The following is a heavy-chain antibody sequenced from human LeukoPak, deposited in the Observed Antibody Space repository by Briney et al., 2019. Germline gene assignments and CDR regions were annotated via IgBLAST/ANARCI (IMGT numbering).Heavy chain of an antibody. CDR3: ARGGITMVRGVIFYYYYMDV. J-gene: IGHJ6*03. D-gene: IGHD3-10*01. V-gene: IGHV3-7*04. CDR2: IEQDGSEK. CDR1: GFTFSYYW. Sequence: GGSLRLSCTASGFTFSYYWINWVRQAPGKGLEWVASIEQDGSEKWYVDSVKGRFTISRDNAKNSLYLQMNSLRAEDTAVYYCARGGITMVRGVIFYYYYMDVWGKGTTVTVSS.